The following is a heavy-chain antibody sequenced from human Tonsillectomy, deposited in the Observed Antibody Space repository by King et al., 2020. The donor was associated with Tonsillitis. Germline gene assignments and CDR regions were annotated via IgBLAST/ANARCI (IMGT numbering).Heavy chain of an antibody. J-gene: IGHJ4*02. CDR2: ISYDGSKK. V-gene: IGHV3-30*18. D-gene: IGHD3-9*01. Sequence: VQLVESGGGVVQPGRSLRLSCAASGFTFSDYGMHWVRQAPGKGLEWVAVISYDGSKKYYADSVKGRFTISRDNSKNTVYRQMNSLRAEDTAVYYCVKFDGSARQVYFDSWGQGTLVSVSS. CDR3: VKFDGSARQVYFDS. CDR1: GFTFSDYG.